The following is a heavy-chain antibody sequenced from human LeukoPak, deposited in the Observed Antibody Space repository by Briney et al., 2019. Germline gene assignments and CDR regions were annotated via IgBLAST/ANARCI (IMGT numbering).Heavy chain of an antibody. CDR1: GFTFSSYG. V-gene: IGHV3-23*01. J-gene: IGHJ3*02. CDR2: ISGSGGST. D-gene: IGHD2-2*03. CDR3: AKAMPPGYCSSTSCDDAFDI. Sequence: GGSLRLSCAASGFTFSSYGMSWVRQAPGKGLEWVSAISGSGGSTYYADSVKGRFTISRDNSKNTLYLQMNSLRAEDTAVYYCAKAMPPGYCSSTSCDDAFDIWGQGTMVTVSS.